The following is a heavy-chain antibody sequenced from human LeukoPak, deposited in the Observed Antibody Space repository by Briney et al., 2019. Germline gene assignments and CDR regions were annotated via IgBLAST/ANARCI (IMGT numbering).Heavy chain of an antibody. CDR1: GGSISGSY. V-gene: IGHV4-4*07. D-gene: IGHD3-22*01. Sequence: SETLSLTCTVSGGSISGSYWSWIRQPAGKGLEWIGRIYTTGITNSNPSLKSRVTMSVDTSKNQFSLRLHSVTAADTAVYYCARDRSYDSSGYYNFDCWGQGTLVTVSS. CDR2: IYTTGIT. CDR3: ARDRSYDSSGYYNFDC. J-gene: IGHJ4*02.